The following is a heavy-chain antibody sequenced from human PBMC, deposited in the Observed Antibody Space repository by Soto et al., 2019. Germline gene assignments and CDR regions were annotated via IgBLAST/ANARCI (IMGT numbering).Heavy chain of an antibody. CDR1: GYTFTTYG. V-gene: IGHV1-18*01. D-gene: IGHD6-13*01. Sequence: QVQLVQSGAEVKKPGASVKVSCKASGYTFTTYGFSWVRQAPGQGLEWMGWISKNNGDTKYAQNFQGRITLTTDTSTSTAYMELRSLTSDDTAVYYCARAAAGGYWFDPWGQGTLVTVSS. J-gene: IGHJ5*02. CDR3: ARAAAGGYWFDP. CDR2: ISKNNGDT.